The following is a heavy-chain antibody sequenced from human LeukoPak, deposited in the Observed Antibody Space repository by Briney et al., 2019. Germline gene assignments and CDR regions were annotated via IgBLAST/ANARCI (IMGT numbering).Heavy chain of an antibody. CDR1: GYSFTSHW. CDR3: ARFQNGNMGFDF. J-gene: IGHJ3*01. V-gene: IGHV5-51*01. D-gene: IGHD4-23*01. Sequence: GESLKISCKTSGYSFTSHWIGWVRQMPGKGLESMGVIYPSDSDTRYSPSFQGQVTISADKSISTAYLQWSSLKASDTAMYYRARFQNGNMGFDFWGQGTVVPVS. CDR2: IYPSDSDT.